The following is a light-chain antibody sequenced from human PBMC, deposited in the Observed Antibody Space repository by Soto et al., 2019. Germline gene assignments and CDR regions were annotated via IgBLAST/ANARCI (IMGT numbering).Light chain of an antibody. CDR3: LQSNSLPLT. V-gene: IGKV1-12*01. CDR2: TAS. J-gene: IGKJ4*01. CDR1: QGIASW. Sequence: DIQMTQSPSSVSASVGDRVSISCLASQGIASWLAWYQQKPGKAPNLLIYTASTLQTGVPSRFSGGGSDREFTLTISNLQPEDFATYYCLQSNSLPLTFGGGTKVEIE.